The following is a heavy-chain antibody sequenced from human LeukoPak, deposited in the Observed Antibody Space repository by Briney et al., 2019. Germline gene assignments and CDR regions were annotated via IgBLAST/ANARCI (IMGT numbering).Heavy chain of an antibody. CDR3: ARDRVTGTPLFDY. J-gene: IGHJ4*02. Sequence: GGSLRLSCAASGFTFSRYSMNWVRQAPGKGLEWVSYISSSSRTIHYADSVKGRFTTSRDNAKNSLYLQMNSLRAEDTAVYYCARDRVTGTPLFDYWGQGTLVTVSS. V-gene: IGHV3-48*01. D-gene: IGHD6-19*01. CDR1: GFTFSRYS. CDR2: ISSSSRTI.